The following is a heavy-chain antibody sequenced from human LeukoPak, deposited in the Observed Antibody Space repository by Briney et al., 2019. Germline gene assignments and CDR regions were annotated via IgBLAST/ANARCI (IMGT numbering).Heavy chain of an antibody. D-gene: IGHD3-3*01. V-gene: IGHV3-30*02. CDR3: ATGAHLEYYFDY. CDR1: GFTFSNYW. J-gene: IGHJ4*02. Sequence: GGSLRLSCAASGFTFSNYWMHWVRQAPGKGLEWVAFIRYDGSNKYYADSVKGRFTISRDNSKNTLYLQMNSLRAEDTAVYYCATGAHLEYYFDYWGQGTLVTVSS. CDR2: IRYDGSNK.